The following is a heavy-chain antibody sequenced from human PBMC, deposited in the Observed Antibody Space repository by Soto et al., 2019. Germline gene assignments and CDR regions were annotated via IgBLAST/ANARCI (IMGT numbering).Heavy chain of an antibody. Sequence: PSETLSLTCTVSGGSISSGGYYWSWIRQHPGKGLEWIGYIYYSGSTYYNPSLKSRVTISVDTSKNQFSLKLSSVTAADTAVYYCARDPVVVAVPAHLNYYYGLDVWGQGTTVTVSS. J-gene: IGHJ6*02. CDR1: GGSISSGGYY. D-gene: IGHD2-2*01. CDR2: IYYSGST. V-gene: IGHV4-31*03. CDR3: ARDPVVVAVPAHLNYYYGLDV.